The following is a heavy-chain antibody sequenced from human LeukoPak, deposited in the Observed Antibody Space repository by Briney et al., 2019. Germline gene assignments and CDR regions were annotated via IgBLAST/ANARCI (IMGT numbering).Heavy chain of an antibody. V-gene: IGHV3-33*01. D-gene: IGHD1-26*01. Sequence: PGGSLRLSCAASGFTFRSYGMHGVRQAPGKGLEWVAVIWYDGIKKHYTDSVEGRFTISRDNSKNTLYLQMNSLRAEDTAVYYCARNPPRYFNWGQGTLVTVSS. CDR3: ARNPPRYFN. J-gene: IGHJ4*02. CDR1: GFTFRSYG. CDR2: IWYDGIKK.